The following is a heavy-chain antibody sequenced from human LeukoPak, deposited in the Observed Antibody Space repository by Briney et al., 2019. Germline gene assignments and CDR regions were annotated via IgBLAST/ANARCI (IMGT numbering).Heavy chain of an antibody. V-gene: IGHV3-23*01. Sequence: GSPSLFCAASGFPYSSYAESWVRQAPGKGLEWVSAISGSGGSTYYADSVKGRFTISRDNSKNTLYLQMNSLRAEDTAVYYCAKDKVGRWYFDIWGQGTMVTVSS. CDR1: GFPYSSYA. CDR3: AKDKVGRWYFDI. CDR2: ISGSGGST. J-gene: IGHJ2*01. D-gene: IGHD1-26*01.